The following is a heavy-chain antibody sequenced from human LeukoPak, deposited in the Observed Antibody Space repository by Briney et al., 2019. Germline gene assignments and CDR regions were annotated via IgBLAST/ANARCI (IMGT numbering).Heavy chain of an antibody. D-gene: IGHD6-13*01. V-gene: IGHV1-8*01. CDR3: ARKAIVAAGINWFDP. CDR2: MNPNSGNT. CDR1: GYTFSTYD. J-gene: IGHJ5*02. Sequence: VASVKVSCKASGYTFSTYDINWVRQATGQGLEWMGWMNPNSGNTGYAQKFQGGVTMTRNTSISTAYMELSSLRSEDTAVYYCARKAIVAAGINWFDPWGQGTLVTVSS.